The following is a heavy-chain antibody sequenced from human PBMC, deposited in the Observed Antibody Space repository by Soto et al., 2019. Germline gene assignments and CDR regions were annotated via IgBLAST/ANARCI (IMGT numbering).Heavy chain of an antibody. D-gene: IGHD2-8*01. CDR1: GFTFTRYS. CDR3: AKLANGLYGMDV. CDR2: ISSTTNYI. Sequence: PGGSLRLSCAASGFTFTRYSMNWVRQAPGKGLEWVSSISSTTNYIYYGDSMKGRFTISRDNSKNTLYLQMNSLRAEDTAVYYCAKLANGLYGMDVWGQGTTVTVSS. V-gene: IGHV3-21*01. J-gene: IGHJ6*02.